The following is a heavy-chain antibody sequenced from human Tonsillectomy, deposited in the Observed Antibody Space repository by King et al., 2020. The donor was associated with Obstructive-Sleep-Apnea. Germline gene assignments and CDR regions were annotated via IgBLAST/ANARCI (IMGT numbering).Heavy chain of an antibody. CDR2: IYYSGST. D-gene: IGHD1-26*01. V-gene: IGHV4-39*07. J-gene: IGHJ4*02. CDR3: ARDPSGSYVSSPIGYFDY. CDR1: GGSISSSSYY. Sequence: QLQESGPGLVKPSETLSLTCTVSGGSISSSSYYWGWIRQPPGKGLEWIGSIYYSGSTYYNPSLKSRVTISVDTSKNQFSLKLSSVTAADTAVYYCARDPSGSYVSSPIGYFDYWGQGTLVTVSS.